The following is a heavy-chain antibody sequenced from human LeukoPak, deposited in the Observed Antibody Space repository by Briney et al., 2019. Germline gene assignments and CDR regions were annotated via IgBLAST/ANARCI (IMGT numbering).Heavy chain of an antibody. Sequence: PEKSLRLSCAASGFTFSSYGMHWVRQAPGKGLEWVAIIWYDGSTKYYADSVKGRFTISRDNSKNTLFLQMNSLRAEDTAVYYCAKVARGYCSSTSCPHFDYWGQGTLVTVSS. CDR3: AKVARGYCSSTSCPHFDY. CDR1: GFTFSSYG. D-gene: IGHD2-2*01. J-gene: IGHJ4*02. V-gene: IGHV3-33*06. CDR2: IWYDGSTK.